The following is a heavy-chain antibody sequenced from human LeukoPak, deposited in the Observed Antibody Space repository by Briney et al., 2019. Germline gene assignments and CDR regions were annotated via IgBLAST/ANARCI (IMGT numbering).Heavy chain of an antibody. V-gene: IGHV4-59*01. D-gene: IGHD6-25*01. Sequence: SETLSLTCTVSGGSISTYYWSWIRQPPAKGLEWIGNIFYSGTTNYNPSLKSRVTISVDKSKNQFSLKLSSVTAADTAVYYCARVNGMTAAETDYYYYHGMDGGGQGTTVTVS. CDR3: ARVNGMTAAETDYYYYHGMDG. CDR2: IFYSGTT. J-gene: IGHJ6*02. CDR1: GGSISTYY.